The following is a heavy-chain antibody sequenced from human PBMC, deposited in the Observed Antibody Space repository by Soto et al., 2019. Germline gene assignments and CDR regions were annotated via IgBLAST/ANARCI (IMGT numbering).Heavy chain of an antibody. CDR3: ARDLRGYGDYYFDY. CDR2: IYYSGST. V-gene: IGHV4-59*01. CDR1: GGSISSYY. Sequence: SETLSLTCTVSGGSISSYYWSWIRQPPGKGLEWIGYIYYSGSTNYNPSLKSRVTISVDTSKNQFSLKLSSVTAADTAVYYCARDLRGYGDYYFDYWGQGTLVTVSS. D-gene: IGHD4-17*01. J-gene: IGHJ4*02.